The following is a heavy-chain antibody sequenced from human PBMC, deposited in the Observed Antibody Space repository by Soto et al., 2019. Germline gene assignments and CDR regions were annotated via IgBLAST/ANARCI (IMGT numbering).Heavy chain of an antibody. CDR2: ISAYNGNT. V-gene: IGHV1-18*01. J-gene: IGHJ6*03. CDR3: AREPPLSGDPYYYYYMDV. Sequence: ASVKVSCKASGYTFTSYAISWVRQAPGQGLEWMGWISAYNGNTNYAQKLQGRVTMTTDTSTSTAYMELRSLRSDDTAVYYCAREPPLSGDPYYYYYMDVWGKGTTVTVSS. CDR1: GYTFTSYA. D-gene: IGHD3-10*01.